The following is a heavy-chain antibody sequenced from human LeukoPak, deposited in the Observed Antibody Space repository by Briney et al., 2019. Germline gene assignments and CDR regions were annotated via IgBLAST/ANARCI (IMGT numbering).Heavy chain of an antibody. Sequence: ASVKVSCKASGHTFNSYDINWVRQATGQGLEWMGWTHPDSGNAGHAQKFQGRVTMTWDTSITTVYMELSSLRSEDTAVYYCTRRRCGGDCYSDGFDAWGQGTVVTVSS. CDR3: TRRRCGGDCYSDGFDA. V-gene: IGHV1-8*01. J-gene: IGHJ3*01. CDR1: GHTFNSYD. CDR2: THPDSGNA. D-gene: IGHD2-21*02.